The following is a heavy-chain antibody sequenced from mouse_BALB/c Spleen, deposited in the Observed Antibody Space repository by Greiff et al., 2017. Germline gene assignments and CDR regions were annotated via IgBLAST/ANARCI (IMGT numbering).Heavy chain of an antibody. V-gene: IGHV3-2*02. CDR1: GYSITSDYA. Sequence: EVQRVESGPGLVKPSQSLSLTCTVTGYSITSDYAWNWIRQFPGNKLEWMGYISYSGSTSYNPSLKSRISITRDTSKNQFFLQLNSVTTEDTATYYCASLIYYGNYDAMDYWGQGTSVTVSS. D-gene: IGHD2-1*01. CDR3: ASLIYYGNYDAMDY. CDR2: ISYSGST. J-gene: IGHJ4*01.